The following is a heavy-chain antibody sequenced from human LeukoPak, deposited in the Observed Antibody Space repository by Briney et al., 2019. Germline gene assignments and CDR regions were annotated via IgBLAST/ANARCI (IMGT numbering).Heavy chain of an antibody. CDR1: GYTFTGYY. Sequence: ASVKVSCKASGYTFTGYYMHWVRQAPGQGLEWMGWINPNSGGTNYAQKFQGRVTMTRDTSISTAYMELSRLRSDDTAVYYCARTLPNDYDFWSGYYSFDYWGQGTLVTVSS. CDR3: ARTLPNDYDFWSGYYSFDY. J-gene: IGHJ4*02. V-gene: IGHV1-2*02. D-gene: IGHD3-3*01. CDR2: INPNSGGT.